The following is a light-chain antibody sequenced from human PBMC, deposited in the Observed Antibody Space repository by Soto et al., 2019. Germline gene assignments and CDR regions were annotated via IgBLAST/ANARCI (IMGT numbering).Light chain of an antibody. CDR2: GAS. J-gene: IGKJ1*01. Sequence: EIVMTQSPATLSVSPGERATLSCRASQSVGSNLAWYQQKPGQAPRLLIYGASTRATGIPARFSGGGSGTEFTLTISSLQSEDFAVYFCQQYNDWATFGPGTKV. V-gene: IGKV3-15*01. CDR1: QSVGSN. CDR3: QQYNDWAT.